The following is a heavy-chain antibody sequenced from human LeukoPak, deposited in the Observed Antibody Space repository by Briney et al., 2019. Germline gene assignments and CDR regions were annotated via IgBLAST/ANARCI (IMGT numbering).Heavy chain of an antibody. V-gene: IGHV3-7*01. CDR1: GFTFSSYW. CDR2: IKQDGSEK. D-gene: IGHD1-26*01. Sequence: PGGSLRLSCAASGFTFSSYWMSWVRQAPGKGLEWVANIKQDGSEKYYVDSVKGRFTISRDNANNTLFLEMNSLRADDTAIYYCVRSRIWELLSSFDLWGQGALVVVSS. CDR3: VRSRIWELLSSFDL. J-gene: IGHJ4*02.